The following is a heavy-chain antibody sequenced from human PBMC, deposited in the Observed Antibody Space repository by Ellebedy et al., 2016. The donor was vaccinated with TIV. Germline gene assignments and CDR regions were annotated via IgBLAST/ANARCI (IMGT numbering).Heavy chain of an antibody. CDR1: GFTFSSYA. CDR2: ISGSGGST. D-gene: IGHD2-2*01. Sequence: GGSLRLSXAASGFTFSSYAMSWVRQAPGKGLEWVSAISGSGGSTYYADSVKGRFTISRDNSKNTLYLQMNSLRAEDTAVYYCAKDPDIVVVSGFDPWGQGTLVTVSS. J-gene: IGHJ5*02. CDR3: AKDPDIVVVSGFDP. V-gene: IGHV3-23*01.